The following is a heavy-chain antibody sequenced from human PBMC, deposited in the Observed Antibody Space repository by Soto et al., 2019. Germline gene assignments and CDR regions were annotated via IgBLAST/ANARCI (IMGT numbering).Heavy chain of an antibody. CDR1: GFTFSSYA. CDR2: ISYDGSNK. CDR3: ARDSARQRVGAAGF. V-gene: IGHV3-30-3*01. J-gene: IGHJ4*02. D-gene: IGHD1-26*01. Sequence: GGALRRSCAASGFTFSSYAMHWVRQAPGKGLEWVAVISYDGSNKYYADSVKGRFTISRDNSKNTLYLQMNSLRAEDTAVYYCARDSARQRVGAAGFWGQGTMVTVSS.